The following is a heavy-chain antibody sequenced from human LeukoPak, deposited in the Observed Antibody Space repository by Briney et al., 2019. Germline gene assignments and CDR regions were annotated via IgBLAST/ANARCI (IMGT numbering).Heavy chain of an antibody. J-gene: IGHJ5*02. V-gene: IGHV1-18*01. Sequence: ASVKVSCKASGYTFTSYGISWVRQAPGQGLEWMGWISAYNGNTNYAQKLQGRVTMTTDTSTSTAYMELRSLRSDDTAVYYCASSKPAEASGSWYGETLVNWFDPWGQGTLVTVSS. CDR1: GYTFTSYG. CDR3: ASSKPAEASGSWYGETLVNWFDP. D-gene: IGHD6-13*01. CDR2: ISAYNGNT.